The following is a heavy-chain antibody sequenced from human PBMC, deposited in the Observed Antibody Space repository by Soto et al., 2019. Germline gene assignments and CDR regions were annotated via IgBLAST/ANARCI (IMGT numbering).Heavy chain of an antibody. Sequence: QVQLVESGGGVVQPGRSLRLSCAASGFTFSSYGMHWVRQAPGKGLEWVAVIWYDGSNKYYADSVKGRFTISRDNSKNTLYLQMNSLRAEDTAVYYCARGQLVVAARGPLNHWGQGTLVTVSS. D-gene: IGHD2-15*01. CDR1: GFTFSSYG. CDR2: IWYDGSNK. J-gene: IGHJ5*02. V-gene: IGHV3-33*01. CDR3: ARGQLVVAARGPLNH.